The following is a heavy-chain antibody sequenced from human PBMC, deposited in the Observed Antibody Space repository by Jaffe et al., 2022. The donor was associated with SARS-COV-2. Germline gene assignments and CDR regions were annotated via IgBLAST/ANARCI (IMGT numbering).Heavy chain of an antibody. V-gene: IGHV3-30-3*01. D-gene: IGHD3-22*01. CDR2: ISYDGSNK. CDR3: AREAGHSGYYYDNNWFDP. CDR1: GFTFSSYA. Sequence: QVQLVESGGGVVQPGRSLRLSCAASGFTFSSYAMHWVRQAPGKGLEWVAVISYDGSNKYYADSVKGRFTISRDNSKNTLYLQMNSLRAEDTAVYYCAREAGHSGYYYDNNWFDPWGQGTLVTVSS. J-gene: IGHJ5*02.